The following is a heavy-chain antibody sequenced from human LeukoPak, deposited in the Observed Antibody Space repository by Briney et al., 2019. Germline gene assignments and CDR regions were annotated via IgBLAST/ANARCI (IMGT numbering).Heavy chain of an antibody. Sequence: PGGSLRLSCAASGFTFSSYGMHWVRQAPGKGLEWVALISFDGSNEYYADSVKGRFTISRDNSKNTLYLQMSSLRVEDTAVYYCAKAFHDSSGYGPDYWGQGTLVTVSS. V-gene: IGHV3-30*18. D-gene: IGHD3-22*01. CDR2: ISFDGSNE. CDR1: GFTFSSYG. CDR3: AKAFHDSSGYGPDY. J-gene: IGHJ4*02.